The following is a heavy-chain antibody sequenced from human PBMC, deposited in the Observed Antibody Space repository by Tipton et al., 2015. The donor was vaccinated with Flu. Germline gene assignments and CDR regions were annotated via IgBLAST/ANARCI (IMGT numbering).Heavy chain of an antibody. CDR2: IYYSGST. Sequence: TLSLTCTVPGGSISSYYWSWIRQPPGKGLAWIGYIYYSGSTNYNPSLKSRVTISVDTSKNQFSLKLSSVTAAATAGYYCAGYGTYDGSRHFQHWGQGTLVTVSS. V-gene: IGHV4-59*01. D-gene: IGHD1-26*01. CDR1: GGSISSYY. J-gene: IGHJ1*01. CDR3: AGYGTYDGSRHFQH.